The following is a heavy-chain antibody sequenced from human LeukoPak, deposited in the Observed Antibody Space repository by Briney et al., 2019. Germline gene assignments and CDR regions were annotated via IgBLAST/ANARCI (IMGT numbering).Heavy chain of an antibody. CDR1: GFTFSSYA. D-gene: IGHD6-13*01. CDR3: AKGRGQQLVLDC. CDR2: ISGSGGST. Sequence: GGSLRLSCAASGFTFSSYAMSWVRQAPGKGLEWVSGISGSGGSTYYEDSVKGRFTISRDNSKNTLYLQMSSLRAEDTAVYYCAKGRGQQLVLDCWGQGTLVPVSS. J-gene: IGHJ4*02. V-gene: IGHV3-23*01.